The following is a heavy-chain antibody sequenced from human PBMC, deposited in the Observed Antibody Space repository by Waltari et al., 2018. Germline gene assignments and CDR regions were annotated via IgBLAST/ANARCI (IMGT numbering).Heavy chain of an antibody. J-gene: IGHJ4*02. CDR2: ISSSGSTD. Sequence: EVQLVESGGGLVQPGGSLSPSCAASGFIFTRHEMNWVRQAPGKGLQWVAYISSSGSTDYYADSVRGRFTISRDNAKNSLYLQMSSLRAEDTAVYYCVRESGYYYDFWGQGTLVTVSS. V-gene: IGHV3-48*03. CDR3: VRESGYYYDF. D-gene: IGHD3-22*01. CDR1: GFIFTRHE.